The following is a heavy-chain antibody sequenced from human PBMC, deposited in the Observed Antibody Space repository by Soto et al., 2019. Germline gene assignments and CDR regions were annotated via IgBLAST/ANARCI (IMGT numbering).Heavy chain of an antibody. Sequence: GASVKVSCKASGGTFSSYAISWVRQAPGQGLEWMGGIIPIFGTANYAQKFQGRVTITADESTSTAYMELSSLRSEDTAVYYCARGHGYYYDSSGYREQAYWGQGTLVTVSS. J-gene: IGHJ4*02. CDR3: ARGHGYYYDSSGYREQAY. CDR2: IIPIFGTA. CDR1: GGTFSSYA. V-gene: IGHV1-69*13. D-gene: IGHD3-22*01.